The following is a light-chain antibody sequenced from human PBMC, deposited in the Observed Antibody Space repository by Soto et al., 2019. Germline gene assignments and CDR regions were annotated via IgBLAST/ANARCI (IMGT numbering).Light chain of an antibody. CDR2: KGT. J-gene: IGLJ1*01. CDR3: CSSAPESTYV. CDR1: SSDVGAYNS. V-gene: IGLV2-23*01. Sequence: QSALAQPASVSGSPGQSITISCTGTSSDVGAYNSVSWYQQHPHKAPQVIIYKGTQRPSGVSNRFSGFTSGNAASLTISGLQADDEADYFCCSSAPESTYVFGNGTKLTVL.